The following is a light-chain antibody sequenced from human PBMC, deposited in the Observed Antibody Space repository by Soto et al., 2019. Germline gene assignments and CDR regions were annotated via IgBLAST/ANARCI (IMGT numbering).Light chain of an antibody. CDR3: SSYADTNKLV. J-gene: IGLJ2*01. CDR2: EVS. Sequence: QSALTQPTSASGSPEQSVTISCTGTSSDVGGYNYVSWYQQHPGKAPIIMIYEVSKRPSGVPDRFSGSKSGNTASLTVSGLQAEDEADYYCSSYADTNKLVFGGGTKLTVL. CDR1: SSDVGGYNY. V-gene: IGLV2-8*01.